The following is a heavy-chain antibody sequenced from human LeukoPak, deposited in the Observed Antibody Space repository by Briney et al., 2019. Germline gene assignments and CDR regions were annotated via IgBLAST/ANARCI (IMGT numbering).Heavy chain of an antibody. CDR2: ISAYNGST. V-gene: IGHV1-18*01. CDR1: GYTFTSYG. CDR3: ARELEAAAKNFDL. Sequence: GASVKVSCKASGYTFTSYGISWVRQAPGQGREWMGWISAYNGSTNYAQKLQGRVSVTRDASTSTVYMELSSLRSEDTAMYYCARELEAAAKNFDLWGQGTLVTVSS. D-gene: IGHD2-15*01. J-gene: IGHJ4*02.